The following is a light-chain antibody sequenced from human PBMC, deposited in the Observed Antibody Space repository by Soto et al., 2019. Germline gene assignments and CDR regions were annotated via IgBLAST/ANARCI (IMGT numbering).Light chain of an antibody. J-gene: IGKJ4*01. CDR1: QSVSSF. CDR2: DVS. V-gene: IGKV3-11*01. Sequence: EIVLTQSPATLSLSPGERDTLSCRASQSVSSFLAWYQQRPGQPPRLLIYDVSNRATGSPTRFSGSGSGTDFTLTISSLEHEDFAVYYCQQRINWPLTFGGGTKVAIK. CDR3: QQRINWPLT.